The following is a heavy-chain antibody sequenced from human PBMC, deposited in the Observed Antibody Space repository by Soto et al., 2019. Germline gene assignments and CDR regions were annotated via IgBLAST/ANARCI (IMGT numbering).Heavy chain of an antibody. CDR3: ARDSGYCSGGSCTIGGPIDY. J-gene: IGHJ4*02. D-gene: IGHD2-15*01. CDR2: IIPILGIA. V-gene: IGHV1-69*08. CDR1: GGTFSSYT. Sequence: QVQLVQSGAEVKKPGSSVKVSCKASGGTFSSYTISWVRQAPGQGLEWMGRIIPILGIANYAQKFQGRVTITADKSTSTAYMELSSLRSEDTAVYYCARDSGYCSGGSCTIGGPIDYWGQGTLVTVSS.